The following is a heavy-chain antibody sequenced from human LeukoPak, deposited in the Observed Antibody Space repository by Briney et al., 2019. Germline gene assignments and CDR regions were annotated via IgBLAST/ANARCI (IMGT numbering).Heavy chain of an antibody. Sequence: SETLSLTCAVYGGYLSRYYWSWLRQPPGKGVEWIGEISPSGCTKHNLSLKSRLTISVDTSKLQFSLKLDSVTAADTSVYYCASQRGWYGGFDYWGQGTLVTVSS. V-gene: IGHV4-34*01. D-gene: IGHD6-19*01. J-gene: IGHJ4*02. CDR1: GGYLSRYY. CDR2: ISPSGCT. CDR3: ASQRGWYGGFDY.